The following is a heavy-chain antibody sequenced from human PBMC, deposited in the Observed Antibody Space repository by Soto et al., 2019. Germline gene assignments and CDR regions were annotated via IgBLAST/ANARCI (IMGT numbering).Heavy chain of an antibody. D-gene: IGHD6-6*01. CDR2: ISYDGSNK. V-gene: IGHV3-30*18. CDR1: GFTFSSYG. CDR3: AKDRASGSSALGY. J-gene: IGHJ4*02. Sequence: QVQLVESGGGVVQPGRSLRLSCAASGFTFSSYGMHWVRQAPGKGLEWVAVISYDGSNKYYADSVKGRFTISRDNSKNTLYLQMNRLSAEDTAVYYCAKDRASGSSALGYWGQGTLVTVSS.